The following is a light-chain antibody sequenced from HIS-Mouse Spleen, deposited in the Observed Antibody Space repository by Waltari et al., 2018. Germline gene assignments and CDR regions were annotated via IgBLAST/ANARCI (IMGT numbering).Light chain of an antibody. J-gene: IGLJ3*02. V-gene: IGLV3-21*03. CDR2: DDS. Sequence: SYVLTQPPSVSVAPGKTARITCGGNNIGSKSVHWYQQKPGQAPVLVAYDDSDRPSGLPELFSGSNAGNTATLTISRVEAGDEADYYCQVWDSSSDHPGVFGGGTKLTVL. CDR3: QVWDSSSDHPGV. CDR1: NIGSKS.